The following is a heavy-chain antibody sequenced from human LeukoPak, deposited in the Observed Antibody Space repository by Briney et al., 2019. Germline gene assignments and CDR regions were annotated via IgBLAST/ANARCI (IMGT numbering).Heavy chain of an antibody. J-gene: IGHJ4*02. CDR1: GFTFSDYA. D-gene: IGHD6-19*01. V-gene: IGHV3-48*01. Sequence: GGSLRLSCAASGFTFSDYAVNWLRQAPGKGLEWISYIGRSTSKIYYADSVKGRFTISRDNSRDTLYLEMNSLRAEDRAVYYCARANSSAWHNFDFWGQGTLVTVSS. CDR2: IGRSTSKI. CDR3: ARANSSAWHNFDF.